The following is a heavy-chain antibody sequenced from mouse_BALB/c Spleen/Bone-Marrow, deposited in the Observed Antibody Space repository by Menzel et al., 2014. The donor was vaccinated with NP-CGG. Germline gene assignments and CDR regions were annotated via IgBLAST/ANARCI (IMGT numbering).Heavy chain of an antibody. J-gene: IGHJ3*01. CDR2: ISSGGSYI. V-gene: IGHV5-9-1*01. CDR3: ARPDPWFAY. Sequence: EVMLVESGGGLVKPGGSLKLSCAASGFTFSGYAMSWVRRSPEKRLEWVATISSGGSYIHYPDSVKGRFTISRDNAKNTLYLQMSSLGSEDTAIYYCARPDPWFAYWGQGTLVTVSA. CDR1: GFTFSGYA.